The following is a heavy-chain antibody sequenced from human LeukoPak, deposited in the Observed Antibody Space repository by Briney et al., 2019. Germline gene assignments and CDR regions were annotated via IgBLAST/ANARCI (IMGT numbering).Heavy chain of an antibody. D-gene: IGHD3-16*01. Sequence: PGGSLRLSCAASGFTFSSYSMNWVGQAPGKGLEWVSSISSSSSYIYYADSVKGRFTISRDNAKTSLYLQMNSLRAEDTAVYYCARDYELHFDYWGQGTLVTVSS. J-gene: IGHJ4*02. CDR2: ISSSSSYI. V-gene: IGHV3-21*01. CDR3: ARDYELHFDY. CDR1: GFTFSSYS.